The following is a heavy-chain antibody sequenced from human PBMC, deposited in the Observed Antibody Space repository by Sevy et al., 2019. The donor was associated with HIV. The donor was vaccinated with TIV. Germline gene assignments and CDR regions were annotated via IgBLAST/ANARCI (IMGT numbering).Heavy chain of an antibody. D-gene: IGHD2-21*02. CDR1: GYTFTDYD. Sequence: ASVKVSCKASGYTFTDYDITWVRQVTGQGLELVGWMNPNSGHTAYTENFQGRVSTTRDTSISTAYMELSSLRSADTAVYYCAKLASCGGDCYYFDFWGQGTLVTVSS. V-gene: IGHV1-8*01. J-gene: IGHJ4*02. CDR3: AKLASCGGDCYYFDF. CDR2: MNPNSGHT.